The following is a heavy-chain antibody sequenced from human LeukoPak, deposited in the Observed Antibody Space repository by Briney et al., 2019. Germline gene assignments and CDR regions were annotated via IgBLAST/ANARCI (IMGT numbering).Heavy chain of an antibody. D-gene: IGHD1-1*01. Sequence: GASVKVSCKASGYTFTSHYVHWVRQAPGQGPEWMGMISPAGGGTTYARRFQGRVTMTRDMSTSTVYMQLSSLRSEDTAIYYCARTTDYFDFWGQGTLVTVSS. CDR3: ARTTDYFDF. CDR2: ISPAGGGT. CDR1: GYTFTSHY. V-gene: IGHV1-46*01. J-gene: IGHJ4*02.